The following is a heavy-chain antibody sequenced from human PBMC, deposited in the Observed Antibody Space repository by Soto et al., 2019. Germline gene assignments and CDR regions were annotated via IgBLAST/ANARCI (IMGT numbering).Heavy chain of an antibody. CDR2: IYYSGST. D-gene: IGHD3-10*01. V-gene: IGHV4-59*01. Sequence: SETLSLTCTVSGGSISSYYCSWIRQPPGKGLEWIGYIYYSGSTNYNPSLKSRVTISVDTSKNQFSLKLSSVTAADTAVYYCARAGMVRGVYYYYGMDVWGQGTTVTVSS. CDR1: GGSISSYY. CDR3: ARAGMVRGVYYYYGMDV. J-gene: IGHJ6*02.